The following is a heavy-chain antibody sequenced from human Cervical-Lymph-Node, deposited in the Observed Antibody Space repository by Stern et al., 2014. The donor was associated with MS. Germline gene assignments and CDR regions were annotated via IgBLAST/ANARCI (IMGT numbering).Heavy chain of an antibody. CDR2: ISGYDGDT. D-gene: IGHD3-10*01. Sequence: QVQLVQSGADVKKPGASVKVSCKASSYTFSSYGIAWVRQAPGQGLEWMGWISGYDGDTNYAPYLQGSITLTTDPSTRTAYMEIRSLRFDDTAVYYGARAYFYSYGLDVWGQGTTVTVSS. J-gene: IGHJ6*02. CDR1: SYTFSSYG. CDR3: ARAYFYSYGLDV. V-gene: IGHV1-18*04.